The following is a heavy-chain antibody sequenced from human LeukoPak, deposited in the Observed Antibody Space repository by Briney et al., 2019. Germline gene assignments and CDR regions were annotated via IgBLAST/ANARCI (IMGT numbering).Heavy chain of an antibody. CDR3: ARSRGTIYRADVFDI. V-gene: IGHV4-31*03. Sequence: PSQTLSLTCTVSGAFITSGIYYWTWIRHHPGKGLEWIGYIYSSGYTHYNPSVRSRVIMSMDTSKNQFSLSVTSVTAADTAVYYCARSRGTIYRADVFDIWGQGTVVTVSS. D-gene: IGHD1/OR15-1a*01. J-gene: IGHJ3*02. CDR1: GAFITSGIYY. CDR2: IYSSGYT.